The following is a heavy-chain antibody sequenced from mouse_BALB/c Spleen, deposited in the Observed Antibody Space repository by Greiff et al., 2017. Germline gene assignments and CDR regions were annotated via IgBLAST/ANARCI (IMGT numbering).Heavy chain of an antibody. D-gene: IGHD1-1*01. CDR2: ISYDGSN. Sequence: EVKLMESGPGLVKPSQSLSLTCSVTGYSITSGYYWNWIRQFPGNKLEWMGYISYDGSNNYNPSLKNRISITRDTSKNQFFLKLNSVTTEDTATYYCARRGYYGSSQYYFDYWGKAPLSQSPQ. J-gene: IGHJ2*01. CDR1: GYSITSGYY. V-gene: IGHV3-6*02. CDR3: ARRGYYGSSQYYFDY.